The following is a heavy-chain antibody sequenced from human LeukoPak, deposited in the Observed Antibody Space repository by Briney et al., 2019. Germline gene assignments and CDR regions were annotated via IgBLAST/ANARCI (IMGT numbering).Heavy chain of an antibody. V-gene: IGHV3-23*01. D-gene: IGHD3-10*01. Sequence: GGSLRLSCAASGFTFSSYTMSWVRQAPGKGLEWVSIISGSGGSTYVADSVKGRFTFSRDNSKNTLYLQMNSLRAEDTAVYYCAKDSDYYGSGSSVDYWGQGTLVTVSS. CDR2: ISGSGGST. CDR1: GFTFSSYT. J-gene: IGHJ4*02. CDR3: AKDSDYYGSGSSVDY.